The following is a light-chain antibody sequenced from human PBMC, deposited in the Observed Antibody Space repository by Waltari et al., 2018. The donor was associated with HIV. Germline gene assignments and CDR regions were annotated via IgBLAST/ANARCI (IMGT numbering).Light chain of an antibody. J-gene: IGLJ3*02. CDR3: QVWDSSTDHVV. V-gene: IGLV3-21*04. CDR1: NIAYKS. Sequence: SYVLTQPPSVSLAPGKTANITCGGSNIAYKSVHWYQQQTGRAPKLPIFYDTDRPSGIPQRISGSNSGGTATLTIRRVGPGDEADYYCQVWDSSTDHVVFGGGTKLTVL. CDR2: YDT.